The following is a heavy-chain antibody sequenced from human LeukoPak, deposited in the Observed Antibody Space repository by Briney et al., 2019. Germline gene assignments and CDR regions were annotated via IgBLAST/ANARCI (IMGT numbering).Heavy chain of an antibody. V-gene: IGHV1-3*01. J-gene: IGHJ4*02. CDR2: INAGNGNT. CDR1: GYTFTSYY. CDR3: ARDLSGWYDGAIDY. D-gene: IGHD6-19*01. Sequence: ASVKVSCKASGYTFTSYYMHWVRQAPGQRLEWMGWINAGNGNTKYSQKFQGRVTITRDTSASIAYMELSSLRFEDTAVYYCARDLSGWYDGAIDYWGQGTLVTVSS.